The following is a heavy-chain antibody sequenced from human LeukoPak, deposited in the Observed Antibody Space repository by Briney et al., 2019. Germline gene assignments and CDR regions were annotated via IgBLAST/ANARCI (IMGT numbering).Heavy chain of an antibody. CDR1: GFTFSSYG. D-gene: IGHD6-13*01. J-gene: IGHJ4*02. CDR2: IWYDGSNK. Sequence: GALRLSCAASGFTFSSYGMHWVRQAPGKGLEWVAVIWYDGSNKYYADSVKGRITISRDNSKNTLYLQMNSLRAEDTAVYYCASIAAAGTFDYWGQGTLVTVSS. CDR3: ASIAAAGTFDY. V-gene: IGHV3-33*01.